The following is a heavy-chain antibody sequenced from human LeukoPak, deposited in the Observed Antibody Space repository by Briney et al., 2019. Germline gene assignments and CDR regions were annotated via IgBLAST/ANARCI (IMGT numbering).Heavy chain of an antibody. Sequence: PGGSLRLSCVASGFTFSSSWMSWVRRAPGKGLEWVANIKQDGTEEYYVDSVRGRFSISKDNAKNSLYLQMNSLRAEDTAVYYCARDPCHGALDHWGQGALVTVSS. V-gene: IGHV3-7*03. CDR1: GFTFSSSW. J-gene: IGHJ4*02. D-gene: IGHD2-2*01. CDR2: IKQDGTEE. CDR3: ARDPCHGALDH.